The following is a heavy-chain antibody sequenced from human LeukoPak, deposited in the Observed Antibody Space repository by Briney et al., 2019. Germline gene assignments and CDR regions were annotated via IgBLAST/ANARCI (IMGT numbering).Heavy chain of an antibody. Sequence: GASLKVSCKASGYTFTSYGISWVRQAPGQGLEWIGWISAYNGNTNYAQKLQGRVTMTTDTSTSTAYMELRSLRSDDTAVYYCAVKGSSGGLFDYWGQGTLVTVSS. D-gene: IGHD2-15*01. CDR1: GYTFTSYG. V-gene: IGHV1-18*01. J-gene: IGHJ4*02. CDR3: AVKGSSGGLFDY. CDR2: ISAYNGNT.